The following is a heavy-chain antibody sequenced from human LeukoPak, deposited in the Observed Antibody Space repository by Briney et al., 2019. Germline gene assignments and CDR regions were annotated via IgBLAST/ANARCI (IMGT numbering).Heavy chain of an antibody. CDR2: IYHSGST. D-gene: IGHD5-18*01. Sequence: SETLSLTCAVSGGSISSSNWWSWVRQPPGKGLEWIGEIYHSGSTNYNPSLKSRVTISVDTSKNQLSLKLSSVTAADTAVYYCARRRYSYGPGRYYFDYWGQGTLVTVSS. J-gene: IGHJ4*02. CDR1: GGSISSSNW. V-gene: IGHV4-4*02. CDR3: ARRRYSYGPGRYYFDY.